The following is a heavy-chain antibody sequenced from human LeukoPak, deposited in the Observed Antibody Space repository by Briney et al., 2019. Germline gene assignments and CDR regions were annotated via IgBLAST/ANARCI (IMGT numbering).Heavy chain of an antibody. V-gene: IGHV4-39*01. CDR3: ARQPTGYMDV. CDR2: FCYDGST. Sequence: SETLSLTRTVSGGSITSGIYCWDWIRQPPGKGLEWIGNFCYDGSTNYNPSLKSRVTVSADTSKNHFSLILSSMTAADTAIYYCARQPTGYMDVWGKGTTVTVSS. D-gene: IGHD7-27*01. CDR1: GGSITSGIYC. J-gene: IGHJ6*03.